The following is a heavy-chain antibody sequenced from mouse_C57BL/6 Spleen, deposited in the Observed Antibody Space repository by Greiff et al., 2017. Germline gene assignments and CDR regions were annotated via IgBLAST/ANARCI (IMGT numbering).Heavy chain of an antibody. CDR2: ISRGSSTI. CDR3: ASPRWLLRNYAMDY. J-gene: IGHJ4*01. D-gene: IGHD2-3*01. Sequence: EVQRVESGGGLVKPGGSLKLSCAASGFTFSDYGMHWVRQAPEKGLEWVAYISRGSSTIYYADTVKGRFTIARDNATNTLFLQMTSLRSEDTAMYYCASPRWLLRNYAMDYWGQGTSVTVSS. V-gene: IGHV5-17*01. CDR1: GFTFSDYG.